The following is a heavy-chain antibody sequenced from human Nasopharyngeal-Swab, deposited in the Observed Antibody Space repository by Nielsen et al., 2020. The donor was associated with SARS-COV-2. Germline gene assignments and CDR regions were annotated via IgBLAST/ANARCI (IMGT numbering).Heavy chain of an antibody. J-gene: IGHJ4*02. D-gene: IGHD1-1*01. Sequence: GGSLRLSCAASGFTFSSYSMNWVRQAPGKGLEWVSSISSSSSYIYYADSVKGRFTISRDNAKNSLYLQMNSLRAEDTAVYYCARASRGTSTRTFDYWGRGTLVTVSS. CDR1: GFTFSSYS. V-gene: IGHV3-21*01. CDR3: ARASRGTSTRTFDY. CDR2: ISSSSSYI.